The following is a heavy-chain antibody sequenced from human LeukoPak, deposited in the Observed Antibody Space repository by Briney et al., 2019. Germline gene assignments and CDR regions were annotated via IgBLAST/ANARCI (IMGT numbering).Heavy chain of an antibody. J-gene: IGHJ4*02. V-gene: IGHV3-7*01. CDR3: ARLADYDYVWGSDF. CDR2: IKQDGSEQ. D-gene: IGHD3-16*01. CDR1: GFSFSMFW. Sequence: GGSLRLSCGASGFSFSMFWMTWVRQAPGKGLEWVANIKQDGSEQYYVDSVKGRFTISRDNAKSSLYLQMNRLRVEDTAVYYCARLADYDYVWGSDFWGQGTLVTVSS.